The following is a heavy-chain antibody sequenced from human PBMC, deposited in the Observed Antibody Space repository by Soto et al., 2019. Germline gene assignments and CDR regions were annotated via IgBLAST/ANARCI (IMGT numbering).Heavy chain of an antibody. Sequence: QVQLQESGPGLAKPSGTLSLTCAVSGGSITSRSWWSWVRQPPGNGLEWIGEVFHTGRTNYNPSLSSRVTMSVDKAKNHFSLTLTSVTAADSALYYCVRDNGGYSNSQGPVMDVWGPGTTVIVSS. V-gene: IGHV4-4*02. CDR1: GGSITSRSW. CDR3: VRDNGGYSNSQGPVMDV. CDR2: VFHTGRT. J-gene: IGHJ6*02. D-gene: IGHD4-4*01.